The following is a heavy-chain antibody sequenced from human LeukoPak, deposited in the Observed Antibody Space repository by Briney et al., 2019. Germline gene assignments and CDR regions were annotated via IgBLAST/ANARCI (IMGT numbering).Heavy chain of an antibody. D-gene: IGHD3-16*02. CDR1: EFPFSGYE. CDR2: ISSSGNTI. CDR3: AKAGLRLGELSFFDY. Sequence: GGSLRLSCATSEFPFSGYEMNWVRQAPGKGLEWVSYISSSGNTINYADSVKGRFTISRDNAKNSVYLQMNSLTAEDTAVYYCAKAGLRLGELSFFDYWGQGTLVTVSS. J-gene: IGHJ4*02. V-gene: IGHV3-48*03.